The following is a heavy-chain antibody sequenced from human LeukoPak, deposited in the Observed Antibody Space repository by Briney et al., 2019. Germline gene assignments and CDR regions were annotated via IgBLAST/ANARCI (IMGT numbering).Heavy chain of an antibody. J-gene: IGHJ4*02. Sequence: GGSLRLSCAASGFTFSSYSMNWVRQAPGKGLEWVSSISSSSSYIYYADSVKGRFTITRDNAKNSLYLQMNSLRAEDTAVYYCAREYCSGGSCYGFDYWGQGTLVTVSS. CDR2: ISSSSSYI. CDR1: GFTFSSYS. V-gene: IGHV3-21*01. CDR3: AREYCSGGSCYGFDY. D-gene: IGHD2-15*01.